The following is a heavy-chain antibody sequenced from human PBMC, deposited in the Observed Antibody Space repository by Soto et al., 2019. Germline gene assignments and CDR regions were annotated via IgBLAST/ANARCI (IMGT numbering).Heavy chain of an antibody. D-gene: IGHD5-12*01. CDR2: ISSSSSTI. Sequence: PGGSLRLSCAASGFTFSTYTMNWVRQAPGKGLEWVSYISSSSSTIYYADSVVGRFTISRDNAKNSLYLQMNSLRAEDTAVYYCANGYSGYDSPFDYWGQGTLVTVSS. J-gene: IGHJ4*02. CDR3: ANGYSGYDSPFDY. CDR1: GFTFSTYT. V-gene: IGHV3-48*01.